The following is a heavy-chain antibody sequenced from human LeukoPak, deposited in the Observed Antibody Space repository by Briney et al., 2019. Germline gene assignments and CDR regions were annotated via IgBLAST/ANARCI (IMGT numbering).Heavy chain of an antibody. J-gene: IGHJ5*02. D-gene: IGHD2-2*01. Sequence: SETLSLTCTVSGGSISSSSYYWGWIRQPPGKGLEWIGSIYYSGSTYYNPSLKSRVTISVDTSKNQSSLKLSSVTAADTAVYYCARSIGYCSSTSCYVGWFDPWGQGTLVTVSS. V-gene: IGHV4-39*01. CDR3: ARSIGYCSSTSCYVGWFDP. CDR2: IYYSGST. CDR1: GGSISSSSYY.